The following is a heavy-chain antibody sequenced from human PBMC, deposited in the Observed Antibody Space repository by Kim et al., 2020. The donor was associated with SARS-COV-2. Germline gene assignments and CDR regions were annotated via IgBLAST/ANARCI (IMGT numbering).Heavy chain of an antibody. Sequence: ASVKVSCKASGYTFTSYAMHWVRQAPGQRLEWMGWINAGNGNTKYSQKFQGRVTITRDTSASTAYMELSSLRSEDTAVYYCARDVWPSSSWSGGYYYYGMDVWGQGTTVTVSS. CDR3: ARDVWPSSSWSGGYYYYGMDV. V-gene: IGHV1-3*01. D-gene: IGHD6-13*01. CDR1: GYTFTSYA. CDR2: INAGNGNT. J-gene: IGHJ6*02.